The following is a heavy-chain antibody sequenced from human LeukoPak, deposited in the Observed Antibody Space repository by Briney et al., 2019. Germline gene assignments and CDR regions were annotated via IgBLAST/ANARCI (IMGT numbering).Heavy chain of an antibody. CDR2: IRSKANSYAT. Sequence: GGSLRLSCAASGFTFSGSAMHWVRQASGKGLEWVGRIRSKANSYATAYAASVKGRLTISRDDSKNTAYLQMNSLKTEDTAVYYCTRLTVTEGWGQGTLVTVSS. V-gene: IGHV3-73*01. CDR3: TRLTVTEG. D-gene: IGHD4-17*01. J-gene: IGHJ4*02. CDR1: GFTFSGSA.